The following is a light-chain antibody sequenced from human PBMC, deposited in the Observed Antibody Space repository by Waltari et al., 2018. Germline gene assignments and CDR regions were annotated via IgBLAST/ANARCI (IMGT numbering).Light chain of an antibody. CDR1: SNDVGGYNY. J-gene: IGLJ1*01. CDR3: SSYTSASTLV. Sequence: QSALTQPASVSGSPGQSITISCTGTSNDVGGYNYISWYQQHPGKAPNLMIYEVNNRPSGVSNRFSGSKSGNTASLTISGLQADDEADYYCSSYTSASTLVFATGTKVTVL. CDR2: EVN. V-gene: IGLV2-14*01.